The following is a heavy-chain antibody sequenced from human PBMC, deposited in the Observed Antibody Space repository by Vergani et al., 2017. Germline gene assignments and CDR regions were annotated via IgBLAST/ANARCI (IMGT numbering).Heavy chain of an antibody. V-gene: IGHV1-2*02. CDR2: INPNSGGT. Sequence: QVQLVQSGAEVKKPGASVRVSCKASDYTFTNYGISWVRQAPGQGLEWMGWINPNSGGTNYAQKFQGRVTMTRDTSISTAYMELSRLRSDDTAVYYCARDVGIVVVPAASDYFDYWGQGTLVTVSS. D-gene: IGHD2-2*01. CDR1: DYTFTNYG. CDR3: ARDVGIVVVPAASDYFDY. J-gene: IGHJ4*02.